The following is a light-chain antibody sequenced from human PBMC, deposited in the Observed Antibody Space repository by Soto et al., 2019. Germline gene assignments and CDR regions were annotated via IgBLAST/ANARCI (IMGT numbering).Light chain of an antibody. J-gene: IGLJ2*01. CDR3: ETWDDSLNGVI. V-gene: IGLV1-36*01. CDR2: YDD. CDR1: NSNIGKNA. Sequence: QSVLTQPPSVSEAPRQRVTISCSGSNSNIGKNAVNWYQQLPGRAPKLLIYYDDLVPSGVSDRFSGSKSGTSASLAISGLQSEDEREYYCETWDDSLNGVIFGGGTKVTVL.